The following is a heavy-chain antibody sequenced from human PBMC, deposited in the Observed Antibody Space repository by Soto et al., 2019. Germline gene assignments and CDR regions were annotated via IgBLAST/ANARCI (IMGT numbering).Heavy chain of an antibody. Sequence: QVQLQQWGAGLLKPSETLSLTCAVYGGSFSGYYWSWIRQPPGKGLEWIGEINHSGSTNYYPSLKSRVTISVDTSKNQFSLKLSSVTAADTAVYYCARDSIMITFGGVIDYWGQGTLVTVSS. CDR3: ARDSIMITFGGVIDY. J-gene: IGHJ4*02. D-gene: IGHD3-16*02. CDR1: GGSFSGYY. V-gene: IGHV4-34*01. CDR2: INHSGST.